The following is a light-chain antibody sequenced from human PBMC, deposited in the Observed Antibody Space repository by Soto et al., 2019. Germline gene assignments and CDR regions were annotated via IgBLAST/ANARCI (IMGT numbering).Light chain of an antibody. CDR3: QQTYTALSIT. CDR1: ESIARH. V-gene: IGKV1-39*01. Sequence: DIQMTQSPSSLSASVGDRVTITCRASESIARHLNWYQQKPGKAPKLLIYAASSLQNGVPSRFRGGGSGTDLTLTISNLQPEDVATYYCQQTYTALSITFGNGTRLEIK. CDR2: AAS. J-gene: IGKJ5*01.